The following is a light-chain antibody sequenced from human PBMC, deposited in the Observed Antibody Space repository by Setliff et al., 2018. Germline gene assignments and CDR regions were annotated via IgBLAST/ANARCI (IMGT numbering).Light chain of an antibody. CDR3: QSYGGGLDGYV. Sequence: KRVTISCTGSSSNLGAGFSVHWYQVLPGTAPKLLIYSDNHRPSGVSDRFSGSKSGTSASLAITGLQSEDEADYYCQSYGGGLDGYVFGTGTKVTVL. J-gene: IGLJ1*01. CDR1: SSNLGAGFS. V-gene: IGLV1-40*01. CDR2: SDN.